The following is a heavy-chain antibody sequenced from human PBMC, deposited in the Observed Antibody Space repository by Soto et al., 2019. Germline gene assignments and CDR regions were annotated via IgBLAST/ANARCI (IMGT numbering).Heavy chain of an antibody. V-gene: IGHV1-2*04. CDR3: ARANGAVAGILSN. J-gene: IGHJ4*02. CDR1: GYTFTGYY. D-gene: IGHD6-19*01. CDR2: INPNSGGT. Sequence: GASVKVSCKASGYTFTGYYIHWVRQAPGQGLEWMGWINPNSGGTNYAKKFQGWVTMTRDTSISTAYMELSRLRSDDTAVYYCARANGAVAGILSNWGQGTLVTVSS.